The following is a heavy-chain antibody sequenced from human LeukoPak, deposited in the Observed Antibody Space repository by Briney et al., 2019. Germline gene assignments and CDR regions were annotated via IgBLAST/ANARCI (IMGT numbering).Heavy chain of an antibody. V-gene: IGHV3-23*01. Sequence: GGSLRLSCTASGFTFNNYAMTWVRQSPGKGREWVSSVTGSGSSTNYEDSVKGRFTISRDNSKNTIYLQMNSRRAEDTALYYCAKRSSTSSGYFDFWGRGTLVTVSS. CDR3: AKRSSTSSGYFDF. D-gene: IGHD3-22*01. J-gene: IGHJ4*02. CDR2: VTGSGSST. CDR1: GFTFNNYA.